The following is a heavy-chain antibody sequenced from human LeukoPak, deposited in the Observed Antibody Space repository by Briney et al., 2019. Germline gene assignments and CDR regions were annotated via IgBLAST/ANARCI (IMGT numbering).Heavy chain of an antibody. J-gene: IGHJ4*02. CDR2: INQSGNT. D-gene: IGHD6-6*01. CDR3: ARNSAYSSSSGTNL. Sequence: SETLSLTCAVYGGSFGGYYWNWIRQPPGKGLEWIGEINQSGNTNYNPSLKSRVTISVDTSKSQFSLKVTSVTAADTAAYFCARNSAYSSSSGTNLWGQGTLVTVSS. CDR1: GGSFGGYY. V-gene: IGHV4-34*01.